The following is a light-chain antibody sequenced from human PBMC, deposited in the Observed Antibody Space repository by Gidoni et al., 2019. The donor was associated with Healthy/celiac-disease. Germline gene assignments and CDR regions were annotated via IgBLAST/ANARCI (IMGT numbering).Light chain of an antibody. V-gene: IGLV3-21*04. CDR1: NIGSKS. CDR3: QVWDSSSDRSV. CDR2: YDS. J-gene: IGLJ7*01. Sequence: SYVLTQPPSVSVAPGKTARIPCGGNNIGSKSVHWYQQKPGQAPVLVIYYDSDRPSGIPERFSGSNSGNTATLTISRVEAGDEADYYCQVWDSSSDRSVFGGGTQLTVL.